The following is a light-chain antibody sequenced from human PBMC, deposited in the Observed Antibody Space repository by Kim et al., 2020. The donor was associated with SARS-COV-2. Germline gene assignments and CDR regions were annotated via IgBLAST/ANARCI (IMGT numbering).Light chain of an antibody. CDR3: HQYDGALYS. V-gene: IGKV3-20*01. J-gene: IGKJ2*03. Sequence: EIVLTQSPGTLSLSPGERATLSCRASQSVTKNFLSWFQQKPGQAPRIIIYGTSSRAAGIPDRFSGSGSGTDFTLTISRLEPEDFAVYYCHQYDGALYSFGQGTKLEI. CDR1: QSVTKNF. CDR2: GTS.